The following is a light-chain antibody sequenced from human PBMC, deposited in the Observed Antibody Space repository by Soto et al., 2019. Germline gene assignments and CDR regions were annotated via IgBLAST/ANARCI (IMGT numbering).Light chain of an antibody. CDR3: QHYNSYPWT. CDR2: HAS. J-gene: IGKJ1*01. Sequence: DRQMTQSASTLSASIGDRVTITCRASQTINNWLAWYQQKPGKAPNLLIYHASNLETGVPSRFSGSAFGTEFTLTISSLQPDDFATYYCQHYNSYPWTFGQGTKV. CDR1: QTINNW. V-gene: IGKV1-5*01.